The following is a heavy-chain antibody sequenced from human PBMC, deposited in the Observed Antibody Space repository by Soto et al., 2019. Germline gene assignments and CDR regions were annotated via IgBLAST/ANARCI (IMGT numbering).Heavy chain of an antibody. Sequence: PSETLSLTCTVSGGSISSGDYYWSWIRQPPGKGLEWIGYIYYSGSTHYNPSLKSRVTISVDTSKNQFSLKLSSVTAADTAVYYCARVGGFGATTIDYWGQGTLVTVSS. CDR1: GGSISSGDYY. CDR3: ARVGGFGATTIDY. V-gene: IGHV4-30-4*01. CDR2: IYYSGST. J-gene: IGHJ4*02. D-gene: IGHD3-10*01.